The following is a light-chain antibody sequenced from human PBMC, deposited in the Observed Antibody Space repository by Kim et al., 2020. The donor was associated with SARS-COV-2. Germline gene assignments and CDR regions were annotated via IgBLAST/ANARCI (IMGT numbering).Light chain of an antibody. CDR3: GTWDSDLNVGV. Sequence: QSVLTQPPSVSAAPGQRVTISCLGGKFNVGNNYVSWYQQLPGAAPKVVIYDDSDRPSGVPDRFSGSKSGTSATLDITGLQSGDEANYYCGTWDSDLNVGVFGGGTQLTVL. CDR1: KFNVGNNY. V-gene: IGLV1-51*01. CDR2: DDS. J-gene: IGLJ2*01.